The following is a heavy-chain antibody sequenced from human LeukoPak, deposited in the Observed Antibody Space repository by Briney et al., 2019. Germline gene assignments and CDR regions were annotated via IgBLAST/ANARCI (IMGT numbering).Heavy chain of an antibody. Sequence: GGSLRPSCAASGFTFSSYAMHWVRQAPGKGLEWVAVISYDGSNKYYADSVKGRFTISRDNSKNTLYLQMNSLRAEDTAVYYCARVAILRRDGYNYFDYWGQGTLVTVSS. D-gene: IGHD5-24*01. J-gene: IGHJ4*02. CDR3: ARVAILRRDGYNYFDY. V-gene: IGHV3-30-3*01. CDR2: ISYDGSNK. CDR1: GFTFSSYA.